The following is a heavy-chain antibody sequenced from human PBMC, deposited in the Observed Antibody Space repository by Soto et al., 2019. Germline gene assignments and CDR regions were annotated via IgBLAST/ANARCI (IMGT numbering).Heavy chain of an antibody. CDR1: GGSISSYY. D-gene: IGHD3-10*01. J-gene: IGHJ5*02. CDR2: IYYSGST. V-gene: IGHV4-59*01. Sequence: ETLSLTCTVPGGSISSYYWSWIRQPPGKGLEWIGYIYYSGSTNYNPSLKSRVTISVDTSKNQFSLKLSSVTAADTAVYYCARDTGHWFDPWGQGTLVTVSS. CDR3: ARDTGHWFDP.